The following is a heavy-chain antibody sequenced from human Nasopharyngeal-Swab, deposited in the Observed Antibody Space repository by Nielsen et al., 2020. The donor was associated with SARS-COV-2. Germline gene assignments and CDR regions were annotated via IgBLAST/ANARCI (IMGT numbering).Heavy chain of an antibody. V-gene: IGHV3-11*05. Sequence: WGSLRLSCAASGFPFSDYYISWIRQAPGKGLEWVSYISSSSSYTNYADSVKGRFTISRDNAKNSLYLQMNSLRAEDTAVYYCARGPHSSRGYYGMDVWGQGTTVTVSS. CDR3: ARGPHSSRGYYGMDV. J-gene: IGHJ6*02. CDR1: GFPFSDYY. CDR2: ISSSSSYT. D-gene: IGHD6-13*01.